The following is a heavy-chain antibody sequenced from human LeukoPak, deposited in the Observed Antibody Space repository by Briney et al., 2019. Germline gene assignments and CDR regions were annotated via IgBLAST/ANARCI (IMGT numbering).Heavy chain of an antibody. CDR1: GFNFRSYA. Sequence: PGGSLRLSCAASGFNFRSYAMHWVRQAPGKGLEWVAVISYDGSDKYYADSVKGRFTISRDNSKNTLYLQMNSLRVEDAAVYYCARPYSSGWYGDFDYWGQGTLVTVSS. J-gene: IGHJ4*02. CDR3: ARPYSSGWYGDFDY. CDR2: ISYDGSDK. D-gene: IGHD6-19*01. V-gene: IGHV3-30*04.